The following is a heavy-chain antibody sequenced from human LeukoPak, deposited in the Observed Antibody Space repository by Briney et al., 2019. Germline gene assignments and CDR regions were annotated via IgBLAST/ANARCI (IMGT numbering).Heavy chain of an antibody. V-gene: IGHV1-2*02. CDR3: ARVEYCTKGVCINFDL. Sequence: ASVKVSYKASGYTFTGPYIHWMRQAPGQGREWMAWINPNSGGTKYAQKFQGRVTVTRDTSTSTAYMELSGLRADDTATYYCARVEYCTKGVCINFDLWGQGTLVAVSS. J-gene: IGHJ4*02. D-gene: IGHD2-8*01. CDR1: GYTFTGPY. CDR2: INPNSGGT.